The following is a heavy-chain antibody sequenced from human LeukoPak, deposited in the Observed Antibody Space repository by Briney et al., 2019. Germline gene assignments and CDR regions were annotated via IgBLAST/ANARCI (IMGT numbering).Heavy chain of an antibody. CDR1: GGSISSSNW. D-gene: IGHD2-2*01. V-gene: IGHV4-4*02. CDR2: IYHSGST. Sequence: SETLSLTCAVSGGSISSSNWWSWVRQPPGKGLEWIGEIYHSGSTNYNPSLKSRVTISVDKSKNQFSLKLSSVTAADTAVYYCATPVVPAAMSFDVGARAFDIWGQGTMVTVSS. J-gene: IGHJ3*02. CDR3: ATPVVPAAMSFDVGARAFDI.